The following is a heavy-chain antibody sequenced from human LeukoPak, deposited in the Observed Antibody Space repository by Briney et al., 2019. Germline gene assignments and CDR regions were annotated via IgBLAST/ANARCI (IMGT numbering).Heavy chain of an antibody. D-gene: IGHD6-6*01. V-gene: IGHV1-69*13. CDR1: GGTFSSYA. Sequence: SVKVSCKASGGTFSSYAISWVRQAPGQGLEWMGGIIPIFGTANYAQKFQGGVTITADESTSTAYMELSSLRSEDTAVYYCAGSSSSRRIPFNWGQGTLVTVSS. J-gene: IGHJ4*02. CDR2: IIPIFGTA. CDR3: AGSSSSRRIPFN.